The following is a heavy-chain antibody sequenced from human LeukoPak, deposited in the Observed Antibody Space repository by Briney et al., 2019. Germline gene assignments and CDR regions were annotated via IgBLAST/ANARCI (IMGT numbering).Heavy chain of an antibody. J-gene: IGHJ6*03. CDR2: ISAYNGNT. Sequence: ASVKVSCKASGYTFTSYGISWVRQGPGQGLEWMGWISAYNGNTNYAQKLQGRVTMTTDTSTSTAYMELRSLRSDDTAVYHCARDGPDIVVVPAAADYYYYMDVWGKGTTVTVSS. D-gene: IGHD2-2*01. CDR3: ARDGPDIVVVPAAADYYYYMDV. V-gene: IGHV1-18*01. CDR1: GYTFTSYG.